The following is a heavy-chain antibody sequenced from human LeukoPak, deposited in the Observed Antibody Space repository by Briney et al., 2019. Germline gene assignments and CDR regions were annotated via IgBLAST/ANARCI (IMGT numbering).Heavy chain of an antibody. D-gene: IGHD3-22*01. CDR1: GYTFTGYY. J-gene: IGHJ5*02. CDR2: INPSGGST. CDR3: ARDLPHYYDGSGYPPGPGKS. Sequence: ASVKVSCKASGYTFTGYYMHWVRQAPGQGLEWMGIINPSGGSTSYAQKFQGRVTMTRDTSTSTVYMELSSLRSEDTAVYYCARDLPHYYDGSGYPPGPGKSWGQGTLVTVPS. V-gene: IGHV1-46*01.